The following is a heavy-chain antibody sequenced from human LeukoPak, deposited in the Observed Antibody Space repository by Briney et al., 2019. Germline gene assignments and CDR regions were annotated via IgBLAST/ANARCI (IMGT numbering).Heavy chain of an antibody. V-gene: IGHV4-31*03. Sequence: SETLSLTCTVSGGSISSGGYYWSWIRQHSGKGLEWIGYIYYSGSTYYNPSLKSRVTISVDTSKNQFSLKLSSVTAADTAVYYCARAGMEYVDYWGQGTLVTVSS. CDR2: IYYSGST. D-gene: IGHD3-3*01. CDR3: ARAGMEYVDY. CDR1: GGSISSGGYY. J-gene: IGHJ4*02.